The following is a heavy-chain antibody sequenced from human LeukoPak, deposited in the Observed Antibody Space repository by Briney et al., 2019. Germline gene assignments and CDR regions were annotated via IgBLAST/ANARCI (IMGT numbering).Heavy chain of an antibody. Sequence: LETLSLTCTVSGGSISSASSYWGWIRQPPGKGLEWIGNIYYSGSAYYNPSLKSRVTISVDTSKNQFSLKLSSVTAADTAVYYCARRLDGGFDYWGQGTLVTVSS. CDR3: ARRLDGGFDY. V-gene: IGHV4-39*01. CDR2: IYYSGSA. D-gene: IGHD3-16*01. J-gene: IGHJ4*02. CDR1: GGSISSASSY.